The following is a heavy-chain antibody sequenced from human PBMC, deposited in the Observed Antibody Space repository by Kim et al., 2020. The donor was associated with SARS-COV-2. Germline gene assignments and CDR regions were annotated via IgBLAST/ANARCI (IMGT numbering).Heavy chain of an antibody. Sequence: TYYENSVKGRFNITRDNSKNTLYLKRNSLRAEDTAVYYCAKDPSGDLDYWGQGTLVTVSS. CDR2: T. CDR3: AKDPSGDLDY. J-gene: IGHJ4*02. D-gene: IGHD2-21*02. V-gene: IGHV3-23*01.